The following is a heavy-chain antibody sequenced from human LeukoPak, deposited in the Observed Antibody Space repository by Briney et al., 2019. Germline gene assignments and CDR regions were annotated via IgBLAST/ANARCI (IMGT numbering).Heavy chain of an antibody. CDR2: ISTDGGHT. D-gene: IGHD6-6*01. Sequence: GGSLRLSCSTSGFTFSSYAMHWVRQAPGKGLQYVSAISTDGGHTYYADSVKGRFIISRDNSKNTLYLQMSSLRAEDTAVYYCVKGGRYSGSSADYWGQGTLVTVSS. CDR1: GFTFSSYA. J-gene: IGHJ4*02. CDR3: VKGGRYSGSSADY. V-gene: IGHV3-64D*09.